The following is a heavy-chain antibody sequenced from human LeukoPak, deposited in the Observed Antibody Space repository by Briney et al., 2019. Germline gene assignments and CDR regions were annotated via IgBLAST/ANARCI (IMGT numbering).Heavy chain of an antibody. CDR1: GFTVSSNY. CDR3: ARAYCGGDCYANYYGMDV. J-gene: IGHJ6*02. Sequence: GGSLRLSCAASGFTVSSNYMSRVRQAPGKGLEWVSVIYRGGSTYYADSVKRRFTISRHNSKNTLYLQMNSLRAEDTAVYYCARAYCGGDCYANYYGMDVWGQGTTVTVSS. D-gene: IGHD2-21*02. V-gene: IGHV3-53*04. CDR2: IYRGGST.